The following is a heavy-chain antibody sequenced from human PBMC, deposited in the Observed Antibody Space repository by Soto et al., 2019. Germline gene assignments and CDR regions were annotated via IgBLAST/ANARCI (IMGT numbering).Heavy chain of an antibody. CDR2: IWYDGRNK. V-gene: IGHV3-33*01. CDR1: GFTFSSYG. D-gene: IGHD3-3*01. Sequence: GGSLRLSCAASGFTFSSYGMHWVRQAPGKGLEWVAVIWYDGRNKYYADTMKGRVTISRDNSKNTLYLQMKSVRAEDRAVYDCERDRGMWSGYDAVDIWGQGTTVTVSS. CDR3: ERDRGMWSGYDAVDI. J-gene: IGHJ3*02.